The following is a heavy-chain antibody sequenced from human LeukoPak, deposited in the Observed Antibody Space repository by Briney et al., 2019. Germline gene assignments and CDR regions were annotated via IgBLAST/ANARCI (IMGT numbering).Heavy chain of an antibody. D-gene: IGHD2-2*01. CDR1: GYTFTGYY. CDR3: ARSRDHFRQLLLGY. J-gene: IGHJ4*02. Sequence: ASVKVSCKASGYTFTGYYMHWVRQAPGQGLEWMGWINPNSGGTNYAQKFQGRVTMTRDTSLSTAYMELSRLRSDDTAVYYCARSRDHFRQLLLGYWGQGTLVTVSS. CDR2: INPNSGGT. V-gene: IGHV1-2*02.